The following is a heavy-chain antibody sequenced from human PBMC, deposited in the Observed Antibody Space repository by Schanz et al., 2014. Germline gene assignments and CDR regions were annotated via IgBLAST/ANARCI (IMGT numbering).Heavy chain of an antibody. J-gene: IGHJ4*02. CDR3: ARDSLWGGYPPFDY. V-gene: IGHV3-48*04. Sequence: EVQLLESGGGLVQPGGSLRLSCVGSGFSFNGFSMNWVRRTPGRGLEWVSYIPSTASFRYYADSVKGRFTISRDNTQSLVFLQMNNLRVEDTGIYYCARDSLWGGYPPFDYWGQGVLVTVSS. CDR2: IPSTASFR. CDR1: GFSFNGFS. D-gene: IGHD3-16*02.